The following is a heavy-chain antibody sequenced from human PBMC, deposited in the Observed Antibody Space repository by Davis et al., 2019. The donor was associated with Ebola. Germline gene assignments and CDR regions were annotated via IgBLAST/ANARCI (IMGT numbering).Heavy chain of an antibody. D-gene: IGHD6-6*01. Sequence: SETLSPTCAVYGGSFSGYYWSWIRQPPGKGLEWIGEINHSGSTNYNPSLKSRVTISVDTSKNQFSLKLSSVTAADTAVYYCARGRSYSSSYYYYYGMDVWGQGTTVTVSS. CDR1: GGSFSGYY. CDR2: INHSGST. V-gene: IGHV4-34*01. J-gene: IGHJ6*02. CDR3: ARGRSYSSSYYYYYGMDV.